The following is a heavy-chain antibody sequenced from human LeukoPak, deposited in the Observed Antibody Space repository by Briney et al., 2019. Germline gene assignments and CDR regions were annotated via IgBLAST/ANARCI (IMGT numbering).Heavy chain of an antibody. D-gene: IGHD1-7*01. CDR3: ARVGVLELRGFDY. J-gene: IGHJ4*02. CDR1: GFTFSNYA. V-gene: IGHV3-23*01. Sequence: GASLRLSCAASGFTFSNYAMSWVRQAPGKGLEWVSAITGSGGSTYYADSVKGRFTISRDNSKNTLYLQMNSLRAEDTAVYYCARVGVLELRGFDYWGQGTLVTVSS. CDR2: ITGSGGST.